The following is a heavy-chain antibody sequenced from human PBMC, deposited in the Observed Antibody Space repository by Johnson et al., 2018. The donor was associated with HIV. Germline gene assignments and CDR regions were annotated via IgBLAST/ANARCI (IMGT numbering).Heavy chain of an antibody. D-gene: IGHD1-14*01. Sequence: VQLVESGGGLVKPGGSLRLSCAASGFTFSDYYMSWIRQAPGKGLEWVSYISSSGSTIYYADSVKGRFTISRDNSKNTLYLQMNRLRAEDTAVYYCAKDNPGVSHAFDIWGQGTMVTVSS. J-gene: IGHJ3*02. V-gene: IGHV3-11*04. CDR2: ISSSGSTI. CDR1: GFTFSDYY. CDR3: AKDNPGVSHAFDI.